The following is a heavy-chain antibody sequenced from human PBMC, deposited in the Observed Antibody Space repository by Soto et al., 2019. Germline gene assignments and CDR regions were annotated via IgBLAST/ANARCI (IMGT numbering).Heavy chain of an antibody. J-gene: IGHJ5*02. D-gene: IGHD5-12*01. V-gene: IGHV4-34*01. CDR3: ARYGGYSGYDYSNNWFDP. Sequence: PSETLSLTCAVYGGSFSGYYWSWIRQPPGKGLEWIGEINHSGSTNYNPSLKSRVTISVDTSKNQFSLKLSSVTAADTAVYYCARYGGYSGYDYSNNWFDPWGQGTLVTVSS. CDR1: GGSFSGYY. CDR2: INHSGST.